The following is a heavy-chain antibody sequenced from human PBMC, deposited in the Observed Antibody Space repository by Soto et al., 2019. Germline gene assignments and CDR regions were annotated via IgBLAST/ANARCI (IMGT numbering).Heavy chain of an antibody. Sequence: ASVKVSCKASGYTFTGYYMHWGRQAPGQGLEWMGWINPNSGGINYAQKFQGWVTMTRDTSISTAYMELSRLRSDDTAVYYCARVTGRTGSDAFDIWGQGTMVTVSS. V-gene: IGHV1-2*04. CDR3: ARVTGRTGSDAFDI. D-gene: IGHD3-10*01. CDR1: GYTFTGYY. CDR2: INPNSGGI. J-gene: IGHJ3*02.